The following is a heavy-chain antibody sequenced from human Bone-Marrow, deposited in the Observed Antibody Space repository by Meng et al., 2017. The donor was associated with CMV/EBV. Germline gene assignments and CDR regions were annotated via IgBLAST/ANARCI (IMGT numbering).Heavy chain of an antibody. J-gene: IGHJ4*02. CDR2: ISTDGTIT. V-gene: IGHV3-74*01. Sequence: GESLKISCAASGFTFSSSWMHWVRQGPGKGLVWVSDISTDGTITRYADSVKGRFTISRDNSKNTLYLQMNSLRAEDTAVYYCASDSSSSNSDYWGQGTLVTVSS. D-gene: IGHD6-6*01. CDR1: GFTFSSSW. CDR3: ASDSSSSNSDY.